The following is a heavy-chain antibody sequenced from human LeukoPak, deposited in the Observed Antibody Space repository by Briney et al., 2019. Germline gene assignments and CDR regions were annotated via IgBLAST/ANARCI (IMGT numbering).Heavy chain of an antibody. CDR3: AREDNYAYYAY. CDR2: ISGSGGST. V-gene: IGHV3-23*01. Sequence: GGSLRLSCAASGFTFSSYAMSWVRQAPGKGLEWVSAISGSGGSTYYADSVKGRFTISRDNAKNSLYLQMNSLRAEDTAVYYCAREDNYAYYAYWGQGTQVTVSS. D-gene: IGHD4-17*01. CDR1: GFTFSSYA. J-gene: IGHJ4*02.